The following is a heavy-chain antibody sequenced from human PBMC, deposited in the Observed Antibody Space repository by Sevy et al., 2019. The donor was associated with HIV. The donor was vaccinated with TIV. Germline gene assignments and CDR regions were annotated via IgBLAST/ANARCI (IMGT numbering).Heavy chain of an antibody. J-gene: IGHJ6*02. D-gene: IGHD5-12*01. CDR3: ARGWVERYTSAYNSYYAMDV. CDR2: INWNGGRV. CDR1: GFRFEDYG. Sequence: GGSLRLSCAGSGFRFEDYGMSWVRQVPGKGLEWVSGINWNGGRVAYADSVKGRFTVSRDNAKNSLYLQMNSLRVEDTALYHCARGWVERYTSAYNSYYAMDVWGQGTTVTVSS. V-gene: IGHV3-20*01.